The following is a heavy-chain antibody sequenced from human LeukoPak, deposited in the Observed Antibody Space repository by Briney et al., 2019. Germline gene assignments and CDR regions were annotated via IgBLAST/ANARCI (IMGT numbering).Heavy chain of an antibody. D-gene: IGHD5-12*01. Sequence: PGRSLRLSCAASGFTFSSYAMHWVHQAPGKGLEWVAVISYDGSNKYYADSVKGRFTISRDNSKNTLYLQMNSLRAEDTAVYYCARGSGIVARTYYYYGMDVWGQGTTVTVSS. CDR3: ARGSGIVARTYYYYGMDV. J-gene: IGHJ6*02. V-gene: IGHV3-30*04. CDR2: ISYDGSNK. CDR1: GFTFSSYA.